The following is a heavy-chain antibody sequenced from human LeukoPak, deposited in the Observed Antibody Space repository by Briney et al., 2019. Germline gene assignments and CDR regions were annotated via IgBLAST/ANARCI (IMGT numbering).Heavy chain of an antibody. CDR3: ASNMELMVSDWYFDL. CDR1: GFPFSSFA. CDR2: NSGSGGST. D-gene: IGHD5-18*01. Sequence: GGSLRLSCAASGFPFSSFAMSWVRQAPGEGLEWVSANSGSGGSTYYAHSVKGRVALPRDNSKKTLYLQMNSLRAEDTAVYYCASNMELMVSDWYFDLWGRGTLVTVSS. V-gene: IGHV3-23*01. J-gene: IGHJ2*01.